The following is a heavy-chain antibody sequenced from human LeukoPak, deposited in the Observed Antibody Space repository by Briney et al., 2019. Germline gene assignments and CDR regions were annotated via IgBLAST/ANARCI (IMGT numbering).Heavy chain of an antibody. CDR1: GFTFSSYA. Sequence: PGGSLRLSCAASGFTFSSYAMHWVRQAPGKGLEWVAVISYDGSNKYYADSVKGRFTISRDNSKDTLYLQMNSLRAEDTAVYYCARDGVDIVVVPAAMGYYFDYWGQGTLVTVSS. D-gene: IGHD2-2*03. J-gene: IGHJ4*02. V-gene: IGHV3-30*04. CDR2: ISYDGSNK. CDR3: ARDGVDIVVVPAAMGYYFDY.